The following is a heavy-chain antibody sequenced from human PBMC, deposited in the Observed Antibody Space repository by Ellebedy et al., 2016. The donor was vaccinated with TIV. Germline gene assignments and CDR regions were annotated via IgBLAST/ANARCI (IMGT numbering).Heavy chain of an antibody. J-gene: IGHJ4*02. Sequence: SETLSLXXAVYGGSFSGYYWSWIRQPPGKGLEWIGEINQSGSTNHNPSLKSRVTISADTSKNQFSLKLSSLTAADTAVYYCARGRQYSHSSGYYLDYWGQGPLVTVSS. CDR3: ARGRQYSHSSGYYLDY. V-gene: IGHV4-34*01. CDR2: INQSGST. D-gene: IGHD3-22*01. CDR1: GGSFSGYY.